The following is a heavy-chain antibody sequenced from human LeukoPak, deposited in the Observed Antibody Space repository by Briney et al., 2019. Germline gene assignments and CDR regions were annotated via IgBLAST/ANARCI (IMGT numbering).Heavy chain of an antibody. Sequence: GGSLRLSCAASGFTFSSYGMSWVRQAPGKGLEWVSAISGSGGTTYYADSVKGRFTISRHNSKNTLYLQMSSLRAEDTAVYYCAKDQGYSGSYYLVYWGQGTLVTVSS. CDR3: AKDQGYSGSYYLVY. D-gene: IGHD1-26*01. J-gene: IGHJ4*02. CDR2: ISGSGGTT. V-gene: IGHV3-23*01. CDR1: GFTFSSYG.